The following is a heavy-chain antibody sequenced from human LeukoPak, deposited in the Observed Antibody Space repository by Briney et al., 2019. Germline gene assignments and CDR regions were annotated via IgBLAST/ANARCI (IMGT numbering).Heavy chain of an antibody. D-gene: IGHD5-24*01. Sequence: GGSLRLSCAASGFTFDDYTMHWVRQAPGKGLEWVSLISWDGSSTNYADSVKGRFTISRDNGNNSLYLQMNSLRTEDTALYYCAKRAGDGGNYFDYWGQGTLVTVSS. V-gene: IGHV3-43*01. CDR1: GFTFDDYT. CDR3: AKRAGDGGNYFDY. CDR2: ISWDGSST. J-gene: IGHJ4*02.